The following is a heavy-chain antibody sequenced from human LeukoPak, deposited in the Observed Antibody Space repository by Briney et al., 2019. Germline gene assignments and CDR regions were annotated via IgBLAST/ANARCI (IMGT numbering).Heavy chain of an antibody. CDR1: GLTFSDYD. J-gene: IGHJ4*02. V-gene: IGHV3-21*01. Sequence: GGSLRLSCSASGLTFSDYDMTWFRQAPGKGLEWVSSISGLSSHIYYGDSVKGRFSISRDNAKNSLYLQMNSLGAEDTAVYYCGRAFPPLRTSSAGDLWGQGTLVTVSS. CDR3: GRAFPPLRTSSAGDL. D-gene: IGHD3-16*01. CDR2: ISGLSSHI.